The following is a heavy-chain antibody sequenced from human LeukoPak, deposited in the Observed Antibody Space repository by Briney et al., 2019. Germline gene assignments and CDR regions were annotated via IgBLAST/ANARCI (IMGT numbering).Heavy chain of an antibody. Sequence: ASVKVSCKASGYTFTGYYMHWVRQAPGQGLEWMGWINPNSGGTNYAQKFQGWVTMTRDTSISTAYMELSRLRSDDTAVYYCATGTYCYDSSGLMDVWGQGTTVTVSS. CDR3: ATGTYCYDSSGLMDV. CDR1: GYTFTGYY. J-gene: IGHJ6*02. V-gene: IGHV1-2*04. D-gene: IGHD3-22*01. CDR2: INPNSGGT.